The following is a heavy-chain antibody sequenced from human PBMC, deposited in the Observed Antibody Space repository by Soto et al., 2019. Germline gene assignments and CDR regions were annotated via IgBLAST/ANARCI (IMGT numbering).Heavy chain of an antibody. J-gene: IGHJ4*02. V-gene: IGHV1-69*02. CDR2: IIPILGIA. Sequence: QVQLVQSGAEVKKPGSSVKVSCKASGGTFSSYTISWVRQAPGEGLEWMGRIIPILGIANYAQKFQGRVTITADKSTSTAYMELSSLRSEDTAVYYCARGGYYDTIIFDYWGQGTLVTVSS. CDR3: ARGGYYDTIIFDY. D-gene: IGHD3-22*01. CDR1: GGTFSSYT.